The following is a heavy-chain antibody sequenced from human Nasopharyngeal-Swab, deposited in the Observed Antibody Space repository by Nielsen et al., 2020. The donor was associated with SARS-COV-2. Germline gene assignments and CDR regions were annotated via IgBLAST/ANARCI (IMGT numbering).Heavy chain of an antibody. CDR2: ISNGGDYI. Sequence: GGSLRLSCAASGFTFSSFGMHWVRQAPGKGLEWVSSISNGGDYIYYADSVQGRFTTSRDSSKNTLYLQMDSLRGEDTAVYYCARDAPAHYGAFYWGRGTLVTVSS. J-gene: IGHJ4*02. V-gene: IGHV3-21*01. CDR3: ARDAPAHYGAFY. CDR1: GFTFSSFG. D-gene: IGHD4-17*01.